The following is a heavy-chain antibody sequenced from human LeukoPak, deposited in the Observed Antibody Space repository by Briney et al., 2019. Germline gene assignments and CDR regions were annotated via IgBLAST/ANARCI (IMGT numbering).Heavy chain of an antibody. J-gene: IGHJ4*02. D-gene: IGHD6-19*01. CDR2: IYYSGST. CDR1: GGSISGSSYY. CDR3: ANRGSSGWYGEVDY. Sequence: SETLSLTCTVSGGSISGSSYYWGWIRQPPGKGLEWIGSIYYSGSTYYNPSLKSRVTISVDTSKNQFSLKLSSVTAADTAVYYCANRGSSGWYGEVDYWGQGTLVTVSS. V-gene: IGHV4-39*01.